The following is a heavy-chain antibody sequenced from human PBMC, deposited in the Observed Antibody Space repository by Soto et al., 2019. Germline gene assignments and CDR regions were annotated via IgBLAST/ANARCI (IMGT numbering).Heavy chain of an antibody. CDR1: GYRFSTYW. CDR2: IFPDDSET. J-gene: IGHJ4*02. CDR3: ARFQYSVSHYRYC. Sequence: PGESLKISCKGIGYRFSTYWIAWVRQMPGKGLEWMGTIFPDDSETRYSPTFQGQVTISADKSISTAYLQWRSLKASDSAIYYCARFQYSVSHYRYCWGQGTRGTVSS. D-gene: IGHD3-16*02. V-gene: IGHV5-51*01.